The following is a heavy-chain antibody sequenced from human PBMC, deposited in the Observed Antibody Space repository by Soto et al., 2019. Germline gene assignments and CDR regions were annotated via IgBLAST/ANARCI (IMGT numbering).Heavy chain of an antibody. J-gene: IGHJ6*02. D-gene: IGHD6-13*01. Sequence: PSLTCAISGDSVSSNSAAWNWIRQSPSRGLEWLGRTYYRPKWYNDYAVSVKSRITINPDTSKNQFSLQLNSVTSEDTAAYHCAREQQLVDYYYYGMDVWGQGTTVTVAS. CDR2: TYYRPKWYN. CDR3: AREQQLVDYYYYGMDV. CDR1: GDSVSSNSAA. V-gene: IGHV6-1*01.